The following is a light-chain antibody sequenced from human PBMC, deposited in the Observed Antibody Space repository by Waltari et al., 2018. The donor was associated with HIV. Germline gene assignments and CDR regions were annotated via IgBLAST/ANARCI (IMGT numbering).Light chain of an antibody. CDR1: SGPFTIDHY. J-gene: IGLJ2*01. CDR2: DTD. V-gene: IGLV7-46*01. CDR3: FLSYNGVWV. Sequence: QAVVTQEPSLTVSPGGPVTLTCGSTSGPFTIDHYPYWLQQKPGQAPRTLIFDTDVKYSWTPARFSASLRGGRAALTLSDVQPEDEADYFCFLSYNGVWVFGGGTKLSVL.